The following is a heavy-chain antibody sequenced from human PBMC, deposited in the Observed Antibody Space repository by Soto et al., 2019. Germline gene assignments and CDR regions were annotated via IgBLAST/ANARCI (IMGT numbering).Heavy chain of an antibody. CDR3: AISLPYDYTGSHSDC. V-gene: IGHV4-39*02. CDR1: VASIRSTHYF. J-gene: IGHJ1*01. Sequence: SETLSLTCNVSVASIRSTHYFWGWIRQPPGKGLEWIGNFYSSGVTHYNPSLKSRVTISVDTSKNHFSLNLTSVTAADTALYYCAISLPYDYTGSHSDCWGQGTLVTVSS. D-gene: IGHD3-16*01. CDR2: FYSSGVT.